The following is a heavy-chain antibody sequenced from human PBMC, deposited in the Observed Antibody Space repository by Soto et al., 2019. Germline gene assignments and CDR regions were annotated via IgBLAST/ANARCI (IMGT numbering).Heavy chain of an antibody. J-gene: IGHJ4*02. CDR2: IYPSGMP. CDR3: ARERGGYGLFDS. Sequence: SETLSLTCTVSGGSISNAAYSWSWIRQPPGKGLEWIGYIYPSGMPFYNPSLRSRVTISIDRSNDQFSLNLKSVTAADTAVYYCARERGGYGLFDSWDQGTLVTVSS. V-gene: IGHV4-30-2*01. D-gene: IGHD5-18*01. CDR1: GGSISNAAYS.